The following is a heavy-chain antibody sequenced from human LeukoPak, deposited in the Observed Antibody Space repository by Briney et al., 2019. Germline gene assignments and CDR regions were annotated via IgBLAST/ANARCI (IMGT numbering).Heavy chain of an antibody. D-gene: IGHD3-16*01. Sequence: GGSLRLSCAASGFIFGSYAKNWVRQAPGKGLEWVSILSANGGKTFYADSVKGRFTISRDNAKNSLFLQMNSLRAEDTAIYYCVNLRRGWGQGTLVTVSS. CDR1: GFIFGSYA. J-gene: IGHJ4*02. CDR3: VNLRRG. CDR2: LSANGGKT. V-gene: IGHV3-23*01.